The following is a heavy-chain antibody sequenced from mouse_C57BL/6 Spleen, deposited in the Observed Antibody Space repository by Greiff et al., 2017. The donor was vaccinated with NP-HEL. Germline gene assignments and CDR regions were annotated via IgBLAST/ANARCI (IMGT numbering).Heavy chain of an antibody. CDR2: IDPETGGT. CDR3: TSSRWLLSFGY. Sequence: QVHVKQSGAELVRPGASVTLSCKASGYTFTDYEMHWVKQTPVHGLEWIGAIDPETGGTAYNQKFKGKAILTADKSSSTAYMELRSLTSEDSAVYYCTSSRWLLSFGYWGQGTLVTVSA. V-gene: IGHV1-15*01. J-gene: IGHJ3*01. CDR1: GYTFTDYE. D-gene: IGHD2-3*01.